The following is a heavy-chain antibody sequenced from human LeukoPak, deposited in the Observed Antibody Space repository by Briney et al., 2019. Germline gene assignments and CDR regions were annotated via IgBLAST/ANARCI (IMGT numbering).Heavy chain of an antibody. V-gene: IGHV3-69-1*01. Sequence: GGSLRLSCAASGFIFSHYGMNWVRQAPGKGLEWVSGITSRSTTYYADSVKGRFTISRDNAKNSLYLQMNSLRAEDTALYYCVYGGSYYVAWGQGTLVTVSS. D-gene: IGHD1-26*01. CDR1: GFIFSHYG. CDR3: VYGGSYYVA. J-gene: IGHJ5*02. CDR2: ITSRSTT.